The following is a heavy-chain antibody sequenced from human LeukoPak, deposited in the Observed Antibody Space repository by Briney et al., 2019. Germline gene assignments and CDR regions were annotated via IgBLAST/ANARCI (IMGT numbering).Heavy chain of an antibody. CDR2: FDPEDGET. Sequence: ASVKVSCKVSGYTLTELSMHWVRQAPGKGLEWMGGFDPEDGETIYAQKFQGRVTMTEDTSTDTAYMELSSLRSEDTAVYYCASGVEPAAPISQYYYYYGMDVWGQGTTVTVSS. V-gene: IGHV1-24*01. CDR1: GYTLTELS. D-gene: IGHD2-2*01. J-gene: IGHJ6*02. CDR3: ASGVEPAAPISQYYYYYGMDV.